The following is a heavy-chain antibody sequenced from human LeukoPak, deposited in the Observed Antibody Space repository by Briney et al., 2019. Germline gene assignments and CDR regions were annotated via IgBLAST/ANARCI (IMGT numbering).Heavy chain of an antibody. CDR2: INPSGGST. J-gene: IGHJ6*03. Sequence: GASVKVSCKASGYTFTGYYMHWVRQAPGQGLEWMGIINPSGGSTSYAQKFQGRVTMTRDTSTSTVYMELSSLRSEDTAVYYCARAWDTAMVKTVMNYYYMDVWGKGTTVTVSS. CDR1: GYTFTGYY. V-gene: IGHV1-46*01. D-gene: IGHD5-18*01. CDR3: ARAWDTAMVKTVMNYYYMDV.